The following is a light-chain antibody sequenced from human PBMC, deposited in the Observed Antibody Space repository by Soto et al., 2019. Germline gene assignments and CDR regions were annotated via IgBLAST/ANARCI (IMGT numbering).Light chain of an antibody. V-gene: IGLV2-14*03. CDR1: SSDVGGYNY. CDR3: SSYTTSNTRQIV. J-gene: IGLJ1*01. CDR2: DVS. Sequence: QPVLNQPTSVSGSPGQSITISCTGTSSDVGGYNYVSWYQHHPGKAPKLLIYDVSNRPSGISNRFSGSKSDNTASLTTSGLQPEYEADYYCSSYTTSNTRQIVFGTGTKVTVL.